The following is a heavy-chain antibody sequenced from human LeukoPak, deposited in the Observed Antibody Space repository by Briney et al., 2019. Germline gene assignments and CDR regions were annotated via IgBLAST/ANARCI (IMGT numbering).Heavy chain of an antibody. J-gene: IGHJ4*02. Sequence: GGSLRFSCAASGFRFSDYSMNWVRQAPGKGLEWISYIGIDSGNTHYAGSVKGRFTISGDKAKNSLYLQMHSLRVEDTAVYYCARDYKYAFDNWGQGTLVTVSS. V-gene: IGHV3-48*01. D-gene: IGHD5-24*01. CDR2: IGIDSGNT. CDR1: GFRFSDYS. CDR3: ARDYKYAFDN.